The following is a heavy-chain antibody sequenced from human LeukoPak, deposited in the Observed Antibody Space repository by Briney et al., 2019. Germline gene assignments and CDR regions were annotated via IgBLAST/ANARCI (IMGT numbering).Heavy chain of an antibody. Sequence: SETLSLTCSVSGGSISSHYWSWIRQAPGKGLEWIGHIYYRGATDYNPSLKSRVTISVDPSKDHFSLSLTSVTAADTAIYYCAISPHDFSAFDFWGQGTAVTVSS. CDR2: IYYRGAT. V-gene: IGHV4-59*11. CDR1: GGSISSHY. D-gene: IGHD1-1*01. CDR3: AISPHDFSAFDF. J-gene: IGHJ3*01.